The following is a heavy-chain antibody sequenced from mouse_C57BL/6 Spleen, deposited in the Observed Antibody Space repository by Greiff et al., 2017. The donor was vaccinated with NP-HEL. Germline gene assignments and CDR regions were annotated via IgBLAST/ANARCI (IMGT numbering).Heavy chain of an antibody. J-gene: IGHJ3*01. CDR1: GYTFTSYW. Sequence: QVQPKQPGAELVKPGASVKLSCKASGYTFTSYWMHWVKQRPGRGLEWIGRIDPNSGGTKYNEKFKSKATLTVDKPSSTAYMQLSSLTSEDSAVYDCASETAQAMAYWGQGTLVTVSA. CDR2: IDPNSGGT. V-gene: IGHV1-72*01. D-gene: IGHD3-2*02. CDR3: ASETAQAMAY.